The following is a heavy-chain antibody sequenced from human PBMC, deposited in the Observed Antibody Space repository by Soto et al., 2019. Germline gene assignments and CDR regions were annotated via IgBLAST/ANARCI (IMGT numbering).Heavy chain of an antibody. D-gene: IGHD3-10*01. CDR2: IYYSGST. J-gene: IGHJ1*01. CDR3: ASVWCGESHH. Sequence: LQLQESGPGLVKPSETLSLTCTVSGGSISSSSYYWGWIRQPPGKGLEWIGSIYYSGSTYYNPSQKSGVTTSEDTSKIQYSQKLRSVTAADTAAYYYASVWCGESHHWGQGTLVTVSS. V-gene: IGHV4-39*01. CDR1: GGSISSSSYY.